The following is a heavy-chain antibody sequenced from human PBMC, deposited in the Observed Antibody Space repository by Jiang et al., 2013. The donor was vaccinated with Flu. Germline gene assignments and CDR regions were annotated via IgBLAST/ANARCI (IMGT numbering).Heavy chain of an antibody. D-gene: IGHD2-15*01. CDR2: IYHSGST. CDR1: GYSISSGYY. V-gene: IGHV4-38-2*02. J-gene: IGHJ6*02. CDR3: ARQYCSGGSCYYYYGMDV. Sequence: TVSGYSISSGYYWGWIRQPPGKGLEWIGSIYHSGSTYYNPSLKSRVTISVDTSKNQFSLKLSSVTAADTAVYYCARQYCSGGSCYYYYGMDVWGQGTTVTVSS.